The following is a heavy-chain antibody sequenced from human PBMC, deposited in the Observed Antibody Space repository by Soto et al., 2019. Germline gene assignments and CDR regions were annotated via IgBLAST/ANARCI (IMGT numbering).Heavy chain of an antibody. CDR3: AVSMVRGVIIKIDAFDI. J-gene: IGHJ3*02. D-gene: IGHD3-10*01. Sequence: QVQLVQSGAEVKKPGSSVKVSCTASGGTFSSYAISWVRQAPGQGLEWMGGIIPIFGTANYAQKFQGRVTITADESTSTAYMELSSLRSEDTAVYYCAVSMVRGVIIKIDAFDIWGQGTMVTVSS. CDR2: IIPIFGTA. CDR1: GGTFSSYA. V-gene: IGHV1-69*01.